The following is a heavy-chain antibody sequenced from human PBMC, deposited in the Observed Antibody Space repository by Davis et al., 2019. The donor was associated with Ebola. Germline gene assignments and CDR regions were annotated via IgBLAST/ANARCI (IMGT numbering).Heavy chain of an antibody. V-gene: IGHV4-59*08. Sequence: MPSETLSLTCTVSGASIRSHYWSWIRQPPGKGLEWIGYIYYTGTTNFNPFLQSRVTLSVHTSENKFSLKLSSVTAADTAVYYCARQESQLHRYYFDSWGQGTLVTVSS. CDR3: ARQESQLHRYYFDS. J-gene: IGHJ4*02. CDR2: IYYTGTT. CDR1: GASIRSHY. D-gene: IGHD4-23*01.